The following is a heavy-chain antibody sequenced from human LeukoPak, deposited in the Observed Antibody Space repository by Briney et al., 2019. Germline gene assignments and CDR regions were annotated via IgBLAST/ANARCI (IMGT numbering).Heavy chain of an antibody. V-gene: IGHV3-33*06. J-gene: IGHJ1*01. CDR2: IWSDGSDK. CDR3: AKDAQRGFDYSNSLQN. D-gene: IGHD4-11*01. Sequence: GGSLRLSCAASGFTFSHYGMHWVRQTPGAGLEWVAVIWSDGSDKYYAKSLKGRFTISRDNSKNSLFLQMNSLRADDTAVYYCAKDAQRGFDYSNSLQNWGQGILVGVSS. CDR1: GFTFSHYG.